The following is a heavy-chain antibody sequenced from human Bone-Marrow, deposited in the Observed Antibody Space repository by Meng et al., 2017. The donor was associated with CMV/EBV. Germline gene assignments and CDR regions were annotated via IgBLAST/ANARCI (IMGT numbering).Heavy chain of an antibody. CDR3: AKERYYYDSSGPGVDY. Sequence: GESLKISCAASGFTFSTYAMHWVRQAPGKGLEWVAVISYAGNNKYYADSVKGRFTISRDSSKNTLYLQMNSLRAEDTAVYYCAKERYYYDSSGPGVDYWGQGTLVTVSS. D-gene: IGHD3-22*01. J-gene: IGHJ4*02. V-gene: IGHV3-30-3*01. CDR1: GFTFSTYA. CDR2: ISYAGNNK.